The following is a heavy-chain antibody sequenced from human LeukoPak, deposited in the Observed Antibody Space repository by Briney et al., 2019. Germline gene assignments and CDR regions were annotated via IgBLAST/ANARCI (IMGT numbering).Heavy chain of an antibody. CDR1: GGSFSGYY. V-gene: IGHV4-34*01. Sequence: SETLSLTCAVYGGSFSGYYWSWIRQPPGKGLEWIGEINHSGSTNYNPSLKSRVTISVDTSKNQVSLKLSSVTAADTAVYYCARAYYSNYYFDYWGQGTLVTVSS. D-gene: IGHD4-11*01. CDR3: ARAYYSNYYFDY. J-gene: IGHJ4*02. CDR2: INHSGST.